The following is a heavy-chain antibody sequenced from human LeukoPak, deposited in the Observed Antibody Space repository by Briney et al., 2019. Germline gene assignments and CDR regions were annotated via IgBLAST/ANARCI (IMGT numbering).Heavy chain of an antibody. V-gene: IGHV3-23*01. CDR1: GFTFSSYD. CDR2: ISGSGGST. D-gene: IGHD3-22*01. Sequence: GGSLRLSCAASGFTFSSYDMSWVRQAPGKGLEWVSGISGSGGSTYYADSVKGRFTISRDNSKNTLYLQMNSLRAEDTAVYYCAKDEYYDSSGYTHYWGQGTLVTVSS. CDR3: AKDEYYDSSGYTHY. J-gene: IGHJ4*02.